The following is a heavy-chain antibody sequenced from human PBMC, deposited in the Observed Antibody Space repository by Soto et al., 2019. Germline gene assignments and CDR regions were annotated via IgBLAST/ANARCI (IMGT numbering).Heavy chain of an antibody. V-gene: IGHV4-59*08. J-gene: IGHJ4*02. D-gene: IGHD6-19*01. CDR1: GGSISSFY. CDR2: IHYSGSS. Sequence: SETLXLTCTISGGSISSFYWSWIRQPPGTGLEWIGFIHYSGSSNYNPSLKSRVTISVDTSKNQFSLKLFSVTAADTAVYYCASTIAVAAPFDYWGQGTLVTVSS. CDR3: ASTIAVAAPFDY.